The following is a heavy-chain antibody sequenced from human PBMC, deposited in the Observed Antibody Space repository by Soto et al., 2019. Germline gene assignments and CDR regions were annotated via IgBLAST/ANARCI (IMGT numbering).Heavy chain of an antibody. V-gene: IGHV4-59*08. Sequence: QVQLQQSGPGLVKPSETLSLTCSVSSGPSSSHNWGWIRLPPRRGLEWIGYVYSTGGTSYNPSLKSRVTISADTSTNHVSLALTSVTAADSAVYYCVGQGIGNLHGHVDVWGQGTTVRVSS. CDR1: SGPSSSHN. J-gene: IGHJ6*02. D-gene: IGHD1-1*01. CDR3: VGQGIGNLHGHVDV. CDR2: VYSTGGT.